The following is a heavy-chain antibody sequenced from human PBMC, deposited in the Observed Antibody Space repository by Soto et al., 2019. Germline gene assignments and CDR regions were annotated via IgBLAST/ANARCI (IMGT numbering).Heavy chain of an antibody. Sequence: GGSLRLSWAASGVTVSSNYMSWVRQAPGKGLEWVSVFYSGGSTYYADSVKGRFTISRDNSKNTLYLQMNSLRAEDTAVYYCAREEITIFGVRTGYTDVWGKGTTVTVSS. D-gene: IGHD3-3*01. CDR1: GVTVSSNY. CDR3: AREEITIFGVRTGYTDV. J-gene: IGHJ6*04. CDR2: FYSGGST. V-gene: IGHV3-66*01.